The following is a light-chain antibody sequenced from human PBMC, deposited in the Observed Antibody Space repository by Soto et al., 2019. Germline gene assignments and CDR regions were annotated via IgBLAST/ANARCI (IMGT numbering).Light chain of an antibody. CDR3: QQSYGPPIT. CDR1: QTISNY. J-gene: IGKJ5*01. V-gene: IGKV1-39*01. CDR2: LAS. Sequence: DIQMTQSPSSLSAFVGDRVTITCRASQTISNYLNWYQQRPGKAPKLLIYLASSLQSGVPSRFGGSGSGTDFTLTISSLQPEDSPTYYCQQSYGPPITFGQGTRLEIK.